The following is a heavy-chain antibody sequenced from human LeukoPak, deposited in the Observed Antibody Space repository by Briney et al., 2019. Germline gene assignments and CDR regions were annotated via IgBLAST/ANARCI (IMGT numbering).Heavy chain of an antibody. Sequence: PGGSLRLSCAASGFTFSRYAMNWVRQAPGKGLEWVSYISTGGDNKFYADSLKGRFTVSRDNAKNSLFLQMDSLRAEDTAVYYCARSFCTSATCSKGRFYYAMDVWGQGTTVTVSS. V-gene: IGHV3-21*01. D-gene: IGHD2-8*01. CDR3: ARSFCTSATCSKGRFYYAMDV. CDR2: ISTGGDNK. J-gene: IGHJ6*02. CDR1: GFTFSRYA.